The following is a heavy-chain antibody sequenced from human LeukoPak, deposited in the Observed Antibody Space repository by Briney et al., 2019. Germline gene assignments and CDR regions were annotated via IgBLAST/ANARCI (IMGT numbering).Heavy chain of an antibody. D-gene: IGHD5-12*01. CDR3: ARGKVAFPFDY. Sequence: PSETLSLTCTVSGGSISSSSYYWSWIRQPPGKGLEWIGEINHSGSTNYNPSLKSRVTISVDTSKNQFSLKLSSVTAADTAVYYCARGKVAFPFDYWGQGTLVTVSS. CDR2: INHSGST. V-gene: IGHV4-39*07. CDR1: GGSISSSSYY. J-gene: IGHJ4*02.